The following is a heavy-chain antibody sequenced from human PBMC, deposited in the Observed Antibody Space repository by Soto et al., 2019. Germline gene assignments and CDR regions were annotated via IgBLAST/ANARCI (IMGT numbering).Heavy chain of an antibody. V-gene: IGHV3-23*01. CDR3: AKAHTFRFYYFTGGDY. CDR2: ISGSGGST. CDR1: VFNFILYP. Sequence: GWSLRLSCGASVFNFILYPMAWVRQAPGKGLEWVSSISGSGGSTFYADSVKGRFTISRDNSKNTLYLQMDTLRAGDSAVYYCAKAHTFRFYYFTGGDYWGQGTLVTVSS. J-gene: IGHJ4*02. D-gene: IGHD3-22*01.